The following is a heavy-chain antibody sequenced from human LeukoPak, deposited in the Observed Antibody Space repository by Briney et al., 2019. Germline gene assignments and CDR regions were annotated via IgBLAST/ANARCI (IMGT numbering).Heavy chain of an antibody. CDR1: GGSISSGSYY. CDR3: ARVRIVGATGDY. CDR2: IYHSGST. J-gene: IGHJ4*02. Sequence: SETLSLTCTVSGGSISSGSYYWSWIRQPPGKGLEWIGYIYHSGSTYYNPSLKSRVTISVDRSKNQFSLKLSSVTAADTAVYYCARVRIVGATGDYWGQGTLVTVSS. V-gene: IGHV4-30-2*01. D-gene: IGHD1-26*01.